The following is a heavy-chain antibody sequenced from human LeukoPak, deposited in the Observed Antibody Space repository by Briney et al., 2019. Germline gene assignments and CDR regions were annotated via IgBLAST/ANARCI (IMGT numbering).Heavy chain of an antibody. CDR2: TNPSGSST. CDR3: ARDNSVGDYAWWFDP. CDR1: GYAFTRHY. D-gene: IGHD1-26*01. J-gene: IGHJ5*02. V-gene: IGHV1-46*01. Sequence: ASVKVSCKASGYAFTRHYMHWVRQAPGQGLEWMGLTNPSGSSTIYAQKFQGRVTMTRDMSTSTDYMELSSPRSEDTAVYYCARDNSVGDYAWWFDPWGQGTLVTVSS.